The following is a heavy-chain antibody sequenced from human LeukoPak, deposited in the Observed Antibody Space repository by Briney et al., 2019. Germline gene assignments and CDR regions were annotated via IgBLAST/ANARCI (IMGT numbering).Heavy chain of an antibody. J-gene: IGHJ3*02. V-gene: IGHV4-59*01. CDR2: IYYSGST. Sequence: SETLSLTCTVSGGSISSYYWSWILQSPGKGLEWIGYIYYSGSTNYNPSLKSRVTISVDTSKNQFSLKLSSVTTADTAVYYCARLHRGEEAFDIWGQGTMVTVSS. CDR1: GGSISSYY. CDR3: ARLHRGEEAFDI.